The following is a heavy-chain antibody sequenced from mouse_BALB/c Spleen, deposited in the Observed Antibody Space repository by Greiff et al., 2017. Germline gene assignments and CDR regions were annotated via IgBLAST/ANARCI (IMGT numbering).Heavy chain of an antibody. Sequence: DVKLVESGPGLVKPSQSLSLTCSVTGYSITSGYYWYWIRQFPGNKLEWMGYISYDGSNNYNPSLKNRISITRDTSKNQFFLKLNSVTTEDTATYYCARAYDYAWFAYWGQGTLVTVSA. CDR2: ISYDGSN. J-gene: IGHJ3*01. CDR3: ARAYDYAWFAY. CDR1: GYSITSGYY. D-gene: IGHD2-4*01. V-gene: IGHV3-6*02.